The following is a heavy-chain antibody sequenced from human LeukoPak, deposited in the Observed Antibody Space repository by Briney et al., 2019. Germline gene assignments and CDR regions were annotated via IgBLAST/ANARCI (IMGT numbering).Heavy chain of an antibody. J-gene: IGHJ3*02. V-gene: IGHV3-30*02. Sequence: PGGSLRLSCAASGFTFSSYGMHWVRQAPGKGLEWVAFIRYDGSNKYYADSVKGRFTISRDNSKNTLYLQMNSLRSDDTAVYYCARESVVLYYYDSSALPGAFDIWGQGTMVTVSS. CDR3: ARESVVLYYYDSSALPGAFDI. CDR1: GFTFSSYG. CDR2: IRYDGSNK. D-gene: IGHD3-22*01.